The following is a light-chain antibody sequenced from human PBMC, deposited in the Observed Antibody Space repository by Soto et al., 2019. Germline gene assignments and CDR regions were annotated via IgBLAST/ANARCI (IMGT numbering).Light chain of an antibody. CDR3: QQYGSSPPIT. J-gene: IGKJ5*01. CDR1: QTLYQGH. Sequence: EMVRMQSPGTLSVSRGERATHPXTASQTLYQGHVAWYQQQPXXPTRLXXXGSXTRGAGIPDRFIGSGSGADFTLNIIRLDPEDFELYYCQQYGSSPPITFGQGTRLDIK. CDR2: GSX. V-gene: IGKV3-20*01.